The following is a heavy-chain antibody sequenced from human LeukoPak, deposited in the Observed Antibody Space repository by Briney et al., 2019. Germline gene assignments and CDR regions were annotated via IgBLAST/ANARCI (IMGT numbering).Heavy chain of an antibody. Sequence: ASVKVSCKASGYTFTNYYIHWVRQATGQGLEWMGVMNTNSGNTGYAQRFRGRVTITRNTSISTAYMELSSLRSEDTAVYYCARGASRSFDYWGQGTLVTVSS. V-gene: IGHV1-8*03. D-gene: IGHD6-6*01. CDR3: ARGASRSFDY. CDR2: MNTNSGNT. J-gene: IGHJ4*02. CDR1: GYTFTNYY.